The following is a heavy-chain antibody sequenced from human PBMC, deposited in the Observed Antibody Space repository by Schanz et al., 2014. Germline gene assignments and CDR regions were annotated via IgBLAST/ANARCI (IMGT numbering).Heavy chain of an antibody. D-gene: IGHD6-13*01. CDR3: VSQTGSPNY. CDR1: GFNSDDYA. CDR2: IKHDGSVK. J-gene: IGHJ4*02. V-gene: IGHV3-7*01. Sequence: VQLVDSGGGLVKPGGSLRLSCTASGFNSDDYAMHWVRQAPGKGLEWVANIKHDGSVKDYVDSVEGRFTISRDNAKRSLFLQMNSLRVEDTAVYFCVSQTGSPNYWGQGTLVTVSS.